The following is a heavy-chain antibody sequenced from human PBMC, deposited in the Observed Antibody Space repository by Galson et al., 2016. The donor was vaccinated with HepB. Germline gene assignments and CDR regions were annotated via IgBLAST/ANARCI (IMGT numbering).Heavy chain of an antibody. D-gene: IGHD2-15*01. CDR1: GGTFSSYV. Sequence: SVKVSCKASGGTFSSYVISWVRQAPGQGLEWMAWISAYNGNSNTDYAQKFQGRVSMTTDPSTSTAYMELTSLKSDDTAVYYCARDFCSGGSCSPPLGYWGQGTVVIVSS. CDR3: ARDFCSGGSCSPPLGY. V-gene: IGHV1-18*01. CDR2: ISAYNGNSNT. J-gene: IGHJ4*02.